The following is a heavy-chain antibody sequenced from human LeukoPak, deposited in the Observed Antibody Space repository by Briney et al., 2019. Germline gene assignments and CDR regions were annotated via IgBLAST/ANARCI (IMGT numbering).Heavy chain of an antibody. CDR3: VREIYGGNSRILDY. CDR1: GFTFSSYS. D-gene: IGHD4-23*01. CDR2: ISSGSSYI. V-gene: IGHV3-21*01. Sequence: GGSLRLSCAASGFTFSSYSMNWVRQAPGQGLEWVSSISSGSSYIYYADSVKGRFTISRDNAKNSLYLQMNSLRADDTAVYYCVREIYGGNSRILDYWGQGTLVTVSS. J-gene: IGHJ4*02.